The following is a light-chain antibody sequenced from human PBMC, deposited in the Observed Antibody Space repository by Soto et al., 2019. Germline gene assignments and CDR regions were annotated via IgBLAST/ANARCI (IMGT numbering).Light chain of an antibody. CDR3: QQYNSYYT. CDR2: KAS. Sequence: DIQMTQSPSTLSASVGDRVTITCRASQSISSWLAWYQQKPGKAPKLLIYKASSLESGVSSRFICSGSGTEFTLNISSVQPDAFANYYCQQYNSYYTFGQGTKLEIK. J-gene: IGKJ2*01. V-gene: IGKV1-5*03. CDR1: QSISSW.